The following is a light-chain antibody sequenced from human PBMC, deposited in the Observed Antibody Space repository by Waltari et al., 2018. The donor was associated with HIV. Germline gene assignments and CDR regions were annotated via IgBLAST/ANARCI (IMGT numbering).Light chain of an antibody. Sequence: DIVLTQSPGTLSFSPGERAILFCKTSQSVTSTYLAWYQQKPGQAPRLLIYGTSSRATGIPDRFSGSGSGTDFTLTVSRLEPADFAVYYCQQYGSSPYTFGQGTKLEI. V-gene: IGKV3-20*01. CDR3: QQYGSSPYT. J-gene: IGKJ2*01. CDR2: GTS. CDR1: QSVTSTY.